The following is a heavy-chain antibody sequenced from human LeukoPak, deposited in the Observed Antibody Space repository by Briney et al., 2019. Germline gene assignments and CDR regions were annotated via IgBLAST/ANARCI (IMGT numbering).Heavy chain of an antibody. Sequence: GRSLRLSCAASGFPFSSYGMHWVRQAPGKGLEWVAVTSSDGSRNHYADSVKGRFTISRDNSKNTLYLQMSSLRVEDTAVYYCAKKLSGSYEEGMQQWGQGTLVTVSS. J-gene: IGHJ1*01. D-gene: IGHD1-26*01. CDR1: GFPFSSYG. CDR2: TSSDGSRN. CDR3: AKKLSGSYEEGMQQ. V-gene: IGHV3-30*18.